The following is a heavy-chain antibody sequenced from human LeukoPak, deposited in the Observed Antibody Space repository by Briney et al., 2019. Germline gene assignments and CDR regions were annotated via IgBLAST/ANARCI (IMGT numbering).Heavy chain of an antibody. J-gene: IGHJ5*02. CDR1: GYTFTSYY. D-gene: IGHD6-13*01. V-gene: IGHV1-46*01. CDR2: INPSGGST. Sequence: ASVKVSCKASGYTFTSYYMHWVRQAPGQGLEWMGIINPSGGSTSYAQKFQGRVTITANKSTSTAYMELSSLRSEDTAVYYCARSSYSSSWLNWFDPWGQGTLVTVSS. CDR3: ARSSYSSSWLNWFDP.